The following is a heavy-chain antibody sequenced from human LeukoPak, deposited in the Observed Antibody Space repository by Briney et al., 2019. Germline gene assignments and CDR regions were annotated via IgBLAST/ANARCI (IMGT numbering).Heavy chain of an antibody. CDR3: ARAVEMATVTIDY. D-gene: IGHD5-24*01. Sequence: ASVKVSCKASGYTFTSYDINWVRQATGQGLEWMGWINPNSGGTSYAQKFQGRVTMTRDTSISTAYMELSRLRSDDTAVYYCARAVEMATVTIDYWGQGTLVTVSS. CDR1: GYTFTSYD. V-gene: IGHV1-2*02. J-gene: IGHJ4*02. CDR2: INPNSGGT.